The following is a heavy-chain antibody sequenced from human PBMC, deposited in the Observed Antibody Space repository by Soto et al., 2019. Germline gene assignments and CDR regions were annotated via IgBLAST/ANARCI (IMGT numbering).Heavy chain of an antibody. V-gene: IGHV6-1*01. J-gene: IGHJ5*02. Sequence: PSQTLSLTCAISGDSASSNSAAWNWIRQSPSRGLEWLGRTYYRSKWYNDYAVSVKSRITINPDTSKNQFSLQLNSVTPEDTAVYYCAKGIAAAVHGWFDPWGQGTLVTVSS. CDR1: GDSASSNSAA. D-gene: IGHD6-13*01. CDR3: AKGIAAAVHGWFDP. CDR2: TYYRSKWYN.